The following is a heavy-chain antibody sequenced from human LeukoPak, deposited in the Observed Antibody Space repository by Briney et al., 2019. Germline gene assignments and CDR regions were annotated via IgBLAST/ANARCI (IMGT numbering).Heavy chain of an antibody. CDR1: GYTFINYD. J-gene: IGHJ5*02. CDR3: VRGPRDYDGSIRYNWFDP. D-gene: IGHD4-23*01. Sequence: GASVKVSCKASGYTFINYDINWVRQATGQGLEWMGWMNPKSGSTGYAQKFQGRVTMTRDTSISTAYMELSSLRSEDTAVYYCVRGPRDYDGSIRYNWFDPWGQGTLVTVSS. CDR2: MNPKSGST. V-gene: IGHV1-8*01.